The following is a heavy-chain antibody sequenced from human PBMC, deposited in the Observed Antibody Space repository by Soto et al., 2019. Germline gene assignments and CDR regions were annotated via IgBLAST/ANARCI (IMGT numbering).Heavy chain of an antibody. J-gene: IGHJ4*02. CDR1: GYTFSDYY. CDR2: ISSSGSTI. Sequence: QVQLVESGGGLVKPGGSLRLSCAASGYTFSDYYMSWIRQAPGKGLEWVSYISSSGSTIYYADSVKGRFTISRDNAKNSLYLQMNSLRAEDTAVYYCARLDTYYDFWSGYNNGFDYWGQGTLVTVSS. D-gene: IGHD3-3*01. CDR3: ARLDTYYDFWSGYNNGFDY. V-gene: IGHV3-11*01.